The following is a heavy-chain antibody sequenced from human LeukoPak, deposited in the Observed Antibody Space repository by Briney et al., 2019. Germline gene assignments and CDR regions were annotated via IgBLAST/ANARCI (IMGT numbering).Heavy chain of an antibody. Sequence: GGSLRLSCAASGFTFSSYSMNWVRQAPGKGLEWVSSISSSSSYIYYADSVKGRFTISRVNAKNSLYLQMNSPRAEDTAVYYCARVPRPWELPVHFDYWGQGTLVTVSS. D-gene: IGHD1-26*01. CDR1: GFTFSSYS. CDR2: ISSSSSYI. V-gene: IGHV3-21*01. J-gene: IGHJ4*02. CDR3: ARVPRPWELPVHFDY.